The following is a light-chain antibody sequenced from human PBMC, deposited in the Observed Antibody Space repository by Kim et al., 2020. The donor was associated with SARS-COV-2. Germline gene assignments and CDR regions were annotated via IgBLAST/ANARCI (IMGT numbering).Light chain of an antibody. Sequence: DIQMTQSPSTLSASVGDTVTITCRASQSITSGLAWYQQKPGKAPKLLIYAVSNLDSGVPSRFSGSGSGTQFTLTISSLQPDDFATYYFQQHNGYFGGGTKVDIK. CDR1: QSITSG. J-gene: IGKJ4*01. V-gene: IGKV1-5*01. CDR3: QQHNGY. CDR2: AVS.